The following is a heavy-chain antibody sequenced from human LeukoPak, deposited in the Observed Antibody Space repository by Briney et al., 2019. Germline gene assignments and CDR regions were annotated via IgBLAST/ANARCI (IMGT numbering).Heavy chain of an antibody. CDR2: INHSGST. CDR1: GGSFSGYY. CDR3: ARASSGSYGFPKSGAFDI. Sequence: SETLSLTCAVYGGSFSGYYWSWIRQPPGKGLEWIGEINHSGSTNYSPSLKSRVTISVDTSKNQFSLKLSSVTAADTAVYYCARASSGSYGFPKSGAFDIWGQGTMVTVSS. V-gene: IGHV4-34*01. D-gene: IGHD1-26*01. J-gene: IGHJ3*02.